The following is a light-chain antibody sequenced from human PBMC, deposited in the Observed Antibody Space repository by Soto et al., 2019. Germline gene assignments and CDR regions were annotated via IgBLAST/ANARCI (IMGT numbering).Light chain of an antibody. CDR1: QGISSH. Sequence: AIRMTQSPSSFSASTGDRVTITCRASQGISSHLAWYQVKPGKAPRLLIYTASYLESGVPSRFSRSGSWTAFTLTLYSLHSEDFAFYYGQQYLSFPLTFGGGTKVEIK. J-gene: IGKJ4*01. CDR3: QQYLSFPLT. CDR2: TAS. V-gene: IGKV1-8*01.